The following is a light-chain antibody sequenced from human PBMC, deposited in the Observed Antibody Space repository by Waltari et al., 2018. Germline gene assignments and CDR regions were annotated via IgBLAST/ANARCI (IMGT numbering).Light chain of an antibody. V-gene: IGLV1-44*01. CDR2: SNN. Sequence: QSALTQPPSASGTPGQRVTISCSGSSSNIGRNIVNWYQHVPGTAPKLLIQSNNQRPAGVPDIFSGSKSGTSASLAISGLQSQDEADYYCAAWDDSLNALVFATATKLTVL. J-gene: IGLJ1*01. CDR1: SSNIGRNI. CDR3: AAWDDSLNALV.